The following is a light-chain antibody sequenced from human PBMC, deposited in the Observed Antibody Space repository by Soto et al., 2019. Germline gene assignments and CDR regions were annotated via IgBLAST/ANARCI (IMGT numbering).Light chain of an antibody. J-gene: IGKJ4*01. CDR3: QQRSYLFT. V-gene: IGKV3-11*01. Sequence: EILLTQSPATLSLSPGERATLSCRASQSVSSYLAWYQQKPGQAPRLLIYDASNRATGIPARLSGSGSGTDFTLTIRRLEPEDFAVYYCQQRSYLFTFGGGTKVDIK. CDR2: DAS. CDR1: QSVSSY.